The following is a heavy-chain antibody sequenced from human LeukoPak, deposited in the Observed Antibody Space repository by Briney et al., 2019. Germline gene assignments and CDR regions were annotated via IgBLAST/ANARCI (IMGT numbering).Heavy chain of an antibody. Sequence: ASVKVSCKDSGYTFTGYYMHWVRQAPGQGLEWMGRINPNSGGTDYAQQIQGRVTMTRDTSISTAYMELSRLRSDDTAVYYCARGSSGWYYFDYWGQGTLVTVSS. V-gene: IGHV1-2*06. CDR2: INPNSGGT. CDR3: ARGSSGWYYFDY. J-gene: IGHJ4*02. D-gene: IGHD6-19*01. CDR1: GYTFTGYY.